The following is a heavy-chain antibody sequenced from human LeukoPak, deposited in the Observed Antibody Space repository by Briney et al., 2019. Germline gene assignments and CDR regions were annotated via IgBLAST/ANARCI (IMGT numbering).Heavy chain of an antibody. CDR2: INHSGST. CDR1: GGSFSGYY. D-gene: IGHD3-16*01. V-gene: IGHV4-34*01. Sequence: PSETLSLTCAVYGGSFSGYYWSWIRQPPGKGLEWIGEINHSGSTNYNPSLKSRVTISVDTSKNQFSLKLSSVTAADTAVYYCARGGDSFSWFDPWGQGTLVTVSS. J-gene: IGHJ5*02. CDR3: ARGGDSFSWFDP.